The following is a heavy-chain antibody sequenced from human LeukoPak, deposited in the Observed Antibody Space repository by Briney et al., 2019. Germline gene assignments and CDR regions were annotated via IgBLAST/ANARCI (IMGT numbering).Heavy chain of an antibody. CDR2: ISSSISTI. Sequence: PGGSLRLSCAASGFTFSSYAMSWVRQAPGKGLEWGSYISSSISTIYYADSLKGRFTLSRDNAKNSLYLQMNSLRAEDTAVYYCARDARGYSYGLLPDAFDIWGQGTMVTVSS. CDR3: ARDARGYSYGLLPDAFDI. J-gene: IGHJ3*02. V-gene: IGHV3-48*01. D-gene: IGHD5-18*01. CDR1: GFTFSSYA.